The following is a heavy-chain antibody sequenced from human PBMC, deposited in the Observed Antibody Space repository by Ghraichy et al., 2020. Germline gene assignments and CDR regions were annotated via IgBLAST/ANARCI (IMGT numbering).Heavy chain of an antibody. CDR3: ARDPRVTMVRASSDYYYYGMDV. Sequence: ASVKASCKASGYTFTSYYMHWVRQAPGQGLEWMGIINPSGGSTSYAQKFQGRVTMTRDTSTSTVYMELSSLRSEDTAVYYCARDPRVTMVRASSDYYYYGMDVWGQGTTVTVSS. D-gene: IGHD3-10*01. V-gene: IGHV1-46*01. CDR1: GYTFTSYY. CDR2: INPSGGST. J-gene: IGHJ6*02.